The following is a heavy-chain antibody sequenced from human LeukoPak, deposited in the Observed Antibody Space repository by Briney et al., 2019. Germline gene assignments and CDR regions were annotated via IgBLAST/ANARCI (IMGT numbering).Heavy chain of an antibody. D-gene: IGHD6-13*01. V-gene: IGHV1-2*02. J-gene: IGHJ4*02. CDR1: GYTFTGYY. Sequence: ASVKVSCKASGYTFTGYYMHWVRQAPGQGLEWMGWINPNSGGTNYAQKFQGRVTMTRDTSISTAYMELSRLRSDDTAVYYCARSRVVAAVSPYDYWGQGTPVTVSS. CDR2: INPNSGGT. CDR3: ARSRVVAAVSPYDY.